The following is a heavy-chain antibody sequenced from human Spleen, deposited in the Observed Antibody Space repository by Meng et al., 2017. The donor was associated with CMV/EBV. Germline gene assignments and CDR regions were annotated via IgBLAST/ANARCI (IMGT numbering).Heavy chain of an antibody. V-gene: IGHV4-59*02. D-gene: IGHD3-16*01. J-gene: IGHJ3*02. CDR3: ARDGALGSFDI. CDR1: GGSVNNYY. CDR2: LRHRGST. Sequence: SETLSLTCAFSGGSVNNYYWSWIRQPPGRGLEWIGSLRHRGSTNYNPSLKSRVTISVDTSKNQFSLKLSSVTAADTAVYYCARDGALGSFDIWGQGTMVTVSS.